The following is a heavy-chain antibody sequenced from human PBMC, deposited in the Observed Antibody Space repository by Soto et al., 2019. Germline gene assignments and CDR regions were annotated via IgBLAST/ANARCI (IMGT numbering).Heavy chain of an antibody. Sequence: QVQVVESGGGVVQPGRSLRLSCAASGFTFNSFDMHWVRQAPGRGLEWVAVISHDGSNRYNAESVKGRFTISRDNSKNTVFLEVNSLRHEDTAVYYCAKGIRRHGFWSGYQTQSHWGQGTLVTVSS. D-gene: IGHD3-3*01. CDR2: ISHDGSNR. V-gene: IGHV3-30*18. J-gene: IGHJ4*02. CDR1: GFTFNSFD. CDR3: AKGIRRHGFWSGYQTQSH.